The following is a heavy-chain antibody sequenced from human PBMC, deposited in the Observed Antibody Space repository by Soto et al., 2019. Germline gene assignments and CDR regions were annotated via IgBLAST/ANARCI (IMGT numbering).Heavy chain of an antibody. CDR1: GFTFSSYA. V-gene: IGHV3-23*01. CDR2: ISGSGGST. Sequence: GGSLRLSCAASGFTFSSYAMSWVRQAPGKGLEWVSAISGSGGSTYYADSVKGRFTISRDNSKNTLYLQMNSLRAEDTAVYYCANPPLGSSRNARVYFDYWGQGTLVTVSS. J-gene: IGHJ4*02. D-gene: IGHD1-1*01. CDR3: ANPPLGSSRNARVYFDY.